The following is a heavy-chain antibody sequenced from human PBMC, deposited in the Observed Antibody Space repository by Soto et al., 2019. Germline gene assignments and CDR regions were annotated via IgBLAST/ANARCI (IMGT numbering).Heavy chain of an antibody. J-gene: IGHJ5*02. Sequence: PGGSLRLSCAASGFTFSSYSMNWVRQAPGKGLMWVSRIKSDGSTTTYAGSVKGRFTISRDNAKNTLYLQMNSLRVEDTAVYYCVSTTVAMSNWFDPWGQGTLVTVSS. CDR2: IKSDGSTT. CDR3: VSTTVAMSNWFDP. CDR1: GFTFSSYS. D-gene: IGHD4-17*01. V-gene: IGHV3-74*01.